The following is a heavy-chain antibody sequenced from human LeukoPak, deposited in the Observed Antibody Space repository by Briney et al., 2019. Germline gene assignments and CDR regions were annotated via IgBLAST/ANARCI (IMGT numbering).Heavy chain of an antibody. J-gene: IGHJ4*02. CDR2: IYYSGST. Sequence: SETLSLTCTVSGGSISSGGYYWSWIRQHPGKGLEWIGYIYYSGSTYYNPSLKSRVTISVDTSKNQFSLKLSSVTAADTAVYYCARVAFGGVTVSVDYWGQGTLVTVSS. CDR3: ARVAFGGVTVSVDY. D-gene: IGHD3-16*02. CDR1: GGSISSGGYY. V-gene: IGHV4-31*03.